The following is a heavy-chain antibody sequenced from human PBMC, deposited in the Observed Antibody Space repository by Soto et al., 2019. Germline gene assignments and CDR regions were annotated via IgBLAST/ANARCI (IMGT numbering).Heavy chain of an antibody. CDR2: IIPLFGTA. CDR3: ARDRSMDGYNSRSFGY. D-gene: IGHD5-12*01. J-gene: IGHJ4*02. Sequence: QVQLVQSGAEVKKPGSSVKVSCKASGGTFSSFGFNWVRQAPGQGLEWMGGIIPLFGTANYAEKFPGRVTIASDEGTSTASMELIGLRSEDTAIYYCARDRSMDGYNSRSFGYWGKGTLVTVS. V-gene: IGHV1-69*01. CDR1: GGTFSSFG.